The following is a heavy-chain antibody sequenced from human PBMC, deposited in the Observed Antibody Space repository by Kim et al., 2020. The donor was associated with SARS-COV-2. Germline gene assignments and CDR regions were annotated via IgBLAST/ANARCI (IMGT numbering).Heavy chain of an antibody. CDR1: GFNLSHYG. D-gene: IGHD3-3*01. V-gene: IGHV3-30*18. Sequence: GGSLRLSCAASGFNLSHYGMPWVRQAPGKGLEWVALISNEGDRGYYEDSLKARFTIPRDNAKRTVYLQMHSLRAEYTAVSYCAKEGVSRFLDWLSPVDS. J-gene: IGHJ5*01. CDR3: AKEGVSRFLDWLSPVDS. CDR2: ISNEGDRG.